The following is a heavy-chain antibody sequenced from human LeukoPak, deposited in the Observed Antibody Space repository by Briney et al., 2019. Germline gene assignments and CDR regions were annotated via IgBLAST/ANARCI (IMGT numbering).Heavy chain of an antibody. D-gene: IGHD2-21*02. V-gene: IGHV3-7*01. CDR3: ATDRDNSDWQKRFDS. CDR1: GFTFSTYW. Sequence: GGSLRLSCAASGFTFSTYWMNWYRQAPGKGLEWVGNINQNASEINYVDSVRGRFTISRDNAKNSLHLQMNSLRAEDTAVYYCATDRDNSDWQKRFDSWGQGTLVTVSS. CDR2: INQNASEI. J-gene: IGHJ4*02.